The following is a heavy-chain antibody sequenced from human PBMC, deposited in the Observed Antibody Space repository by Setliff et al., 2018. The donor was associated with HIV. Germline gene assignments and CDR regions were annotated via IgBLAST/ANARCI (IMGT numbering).Heavy chain of an antibody. D-gene: IGHD1-26*01. CDR1: GYTFTGYD. CDR2: ISAYNGNT. J-gene: IGHJ4*02. V-gene: IGHV1-18*01. CDR3: ARTASGSSKSAFDY. Sequence: GASVKVSCKASGYTFTGYDISWVRQAPGQGLEWMGWISAYNGNTNDAQKLQGRVTMTTDTSTSTAYMELRSLRSDDTAVYYCARTASGSSKSAFDYWGQGTLVTVSS.